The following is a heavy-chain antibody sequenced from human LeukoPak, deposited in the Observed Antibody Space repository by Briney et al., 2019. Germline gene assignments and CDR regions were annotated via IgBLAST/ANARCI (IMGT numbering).Heavy chain of an antibody. V-gene: IGHV4-59*12. CDR1: GGSISSYS. D-gene: IGHD6-6*01. J-gene: IGHJ4*02. Sequence: PSETLSLTCTVSGGSISSYSWSWIRPPPGKGVEWFGYIYYSGSPTYNPSLKSRVTISLNTPWTQFFLKLSSLTAADSAVYSCARGRVAARLGYWGQGTLVTVSS. CDR3: ARGRVAARLGY. CDR2: IYYSGSP.